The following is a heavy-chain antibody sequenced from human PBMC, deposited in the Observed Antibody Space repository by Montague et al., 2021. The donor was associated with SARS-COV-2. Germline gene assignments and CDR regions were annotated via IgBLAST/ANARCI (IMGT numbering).Heavy chain of an antibody. J-gene: IGHJ5*02. CDR2: ISYNGRT. Sequence: SETLSLTCSVSGDSISTSTFYWGWIRQSPGKGLEWIGTISYNGRTFYNPSLRSRLTMSIDTSKNQFSLSLSSVTAADSAVYYCARLRRGTYHVSFDPWGQGALASVSS. CDR3: ARLRRGTYHVSFDP. CDR1: GDSISTSTFY. V-gene: IGHV4-39*07. D-gene: IGHD1-26*01.